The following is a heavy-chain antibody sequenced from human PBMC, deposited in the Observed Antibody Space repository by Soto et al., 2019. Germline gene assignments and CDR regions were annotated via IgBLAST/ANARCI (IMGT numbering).Heavy chain of an antibody. Sequence: PSETLSLTCTVSGVSGNTYCWSWVRQPAGRRPEWIGRSFPGGSTSYDPSLNSRVTMSLDTSKNQFSLDLNSVTAADTAVYYCARCVNLCFDSWGQGIPVTVSS. CDR2: SFPGGST. V-gene: IGHV4-4*07. CDR3: ARCVNLCFDS. J-gene: IGHJ4*02. CDR1: GVSGNTYC.